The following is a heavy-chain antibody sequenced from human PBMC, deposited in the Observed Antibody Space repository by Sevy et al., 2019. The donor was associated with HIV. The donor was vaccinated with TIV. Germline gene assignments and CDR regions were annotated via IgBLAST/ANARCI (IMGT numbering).Heavy chain of an antibody. CDR3: ARTPLLSIPGTTDVYFDI. CDR1: GGTFSNYA. J-gene: IGHJ4*02. D-gene: IGHD4-4*01. CDR2: IIPIFGTT. Sequence: ASVKVSCKASGGTFSNYALSWVRQAPGQGLEWMGGIIPIFGTTNFAQTFQGRVTITADESRSTAYMELSSLKPADTAVLYCARTPLLSIPGTTDVYFDIWGQGTLVTVSS. V-gene: IGHV1-69*13.